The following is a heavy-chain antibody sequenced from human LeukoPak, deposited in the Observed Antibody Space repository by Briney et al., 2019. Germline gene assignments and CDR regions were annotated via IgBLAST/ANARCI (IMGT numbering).Heavy chain of an antibody. V-gene: IGHV3-30*04. Sequence: GGSLRLTCAASGFAFSGAAMHWVRQAPGKGLEWVAVISYDGSNKYYTDSVKGRFTISRDNSKSTLYLQMNSLRAEDTAVYYCAKDREILATDFDYWGQGTLVTVSS. J-gene: IGHJ4*02. CDR3: AKDREILATDFDY. CDR1: GFAFSGAA. CDR2: ISYDGSNK. D-gene: IGHD5-12*01.